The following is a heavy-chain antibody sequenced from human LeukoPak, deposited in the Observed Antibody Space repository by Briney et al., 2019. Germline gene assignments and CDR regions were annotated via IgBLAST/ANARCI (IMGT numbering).Heavy chain of an antibody. D-gene: IGHD3-10*01. CDR1: GFSFSSYG. Sequence: PGGSLRLSCAASGFSFSSYGMHWVRQAPGKGLEWVAVISFDGRTKYYADSVKGRFTISRDNSNKTLFLQMNSLRAEDTALYYCAKDWHSGTIFDSWGQGTLVTVSS. J-gene: IGHJ4*02. CDR3: AKDWHSGTIFDS. V-gene: IGHV3-30*18. CDR2: ISFDGRTK.